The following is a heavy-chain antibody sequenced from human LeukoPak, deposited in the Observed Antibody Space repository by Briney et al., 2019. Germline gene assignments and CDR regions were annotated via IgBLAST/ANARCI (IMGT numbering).Heavy chain of an antibody. CDR1: GGTFSSYA. CDR3: ARTPKYDSSGYYLNWFDP. V-gene: IGHV1-69*01. Sequence: SVKLSCKASGGTFSSYAISWVRQAPGQGLEWMGGIIPIFGTANYAQKFQGRVTITADESTSTAYMELSRLRSEDTAVYYCARTPKYDSSGYYLNWFDPGGQGNLVTVS. CDR2: IIPIFGTA. D-gene: IGHD3-22*01. J-gene: IGHJ5*02.